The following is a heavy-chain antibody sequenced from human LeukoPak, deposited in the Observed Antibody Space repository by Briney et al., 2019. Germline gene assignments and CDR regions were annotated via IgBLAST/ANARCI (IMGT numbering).Heavy chain of an antibody. Sequence: PGGSLRLSCAASGFTLSSDEMNWVRQAPGKGLEWVSYISSSGSTIYYADSVKGRFTISRDNAKNSLYLQMNSLRAEDTAVYYCARGFGGYDIIDYWGQGTLVTVSS. D-gene: IGHD5-12*01. V-gene: IGHV3-48*03. CDR3: ARGFGGYDIIDY. CDR2: ISSSGSTI. J-gene: IGHJ4*02. CDR1: GFTLSSDE.